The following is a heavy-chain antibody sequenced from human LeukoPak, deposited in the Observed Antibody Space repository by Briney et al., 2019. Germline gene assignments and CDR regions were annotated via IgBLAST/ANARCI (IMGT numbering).Heavy chain of an antibody. CDR1: GGSISSGSYY. V-gene: IGHV4-61*02. J-gene: IGHJ3*02. D-gene: IGHD3-10*01. Sequence: SQTLSLTCTVSGGSISSGSYYWSWIRQPAGKGLEWIGRIYTSGSTNYNPSLKSRVTISVDTSKNQFSLKLSSVTAADTAVYYCAREVTMVRGVIGIDAFDIWGQGTMVTVSS. CDR2: IYTSGST. CDR3: AREVTMVRGVIGIDAFDI.